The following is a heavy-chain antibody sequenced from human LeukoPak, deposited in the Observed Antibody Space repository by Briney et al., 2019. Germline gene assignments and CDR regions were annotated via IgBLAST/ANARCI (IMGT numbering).Heavy chain of an antibody. J-gene: IGHJ3*02. CDR2: VHSSRGS. Sequence: PSETLSLTCTVSGGSITNYYWSWIRQPAGKGLEWIGRVHSSRGSNYNPSLKSRVTISVDTSKNQFSLKLSSVTAADTAVYYCATRVGGDSSSRDDAFDIWGQGTMVTVSS. CDR1: GGSITNYY. CDR3: ATRVGGDSSSRDDAFDI. D-gene: IGHD6-6*01. V-gene: IGHV4-4*07.